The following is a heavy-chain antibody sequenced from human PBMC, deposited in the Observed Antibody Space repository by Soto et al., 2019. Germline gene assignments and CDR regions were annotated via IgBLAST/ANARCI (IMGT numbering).Heavy chain of an antibody. V-gene: IGHV1-46*01. CDR1: GYTFTSYY. J-gene: IGHJ4*02. CDR2: IDPSGGST. CDR3: ARVRGKGGVSYDY. Sequence: QVQLVQSGAEVKKPGASVKVSCKASGYTFTSYYMHWVRQAPGQGPEWMGIIDPSGGSTTYAQKFQDKVTITRDTPTSTIYMELNSLRSDDTAVYYCARVRGKGGVSYDYWGQGTLVTVSS. D-gene: IGHD3-16*01.